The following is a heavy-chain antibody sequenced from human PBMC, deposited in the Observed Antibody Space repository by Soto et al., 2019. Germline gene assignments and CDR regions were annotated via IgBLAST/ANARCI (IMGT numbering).Heavy chain of an antibody. CDR2: ISSSSSYI. CDR1: GFTFSSSS. D-gene: IGHD2-15*01. CDR3: ARDRLVAATSAPPYCYYGMDV. Sequence: PGGSLRLSCAASGFTFSSSSMNWVRQAPGKGLEWVSSISSSSSYIYYADSVKGRFTISRDNAKNSLYLQINSLRAEDTAVYYCARDRLVAATSAPPYCYYGMDVWGQGTTVTVSS. V-gene: IGHV3-21*01. J-gene: IGHJ6*02.